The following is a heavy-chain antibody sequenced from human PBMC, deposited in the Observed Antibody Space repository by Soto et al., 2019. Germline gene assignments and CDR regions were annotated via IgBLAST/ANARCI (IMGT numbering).Heavy chain of an antibody. CDR1: GGSISSGDYY. J-gene: IGHJ6*02. Sequence: SETLSLTCTVSGGSISSGDYYWSWIRQPPGKGLEWIGYIYYSGSTYYNPSLKSRVTISVDTSKNQFALKLSSVTAADTAVYYCARVAMVRGVIPYYYYGMYVWGQGTTVTVSS. V-gene: IGHV4-30-4*01. CDR2: IYYSGST. D-gene: IGHD3-10*01. CDR3: ARVAMVRGVIPYYYYGMYV.